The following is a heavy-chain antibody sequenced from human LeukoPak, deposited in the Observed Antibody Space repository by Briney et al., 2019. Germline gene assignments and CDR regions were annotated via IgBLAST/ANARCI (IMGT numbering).Heavy chain of an antibody. Sequence: ASVTVSCTASGYTFTSYYMHWVRQAPGQGLEWMGIINPSGGSTSYAQKFQGRVTMTRDTSTSTVYMELSSLRSEDTAVYYCARAQGSGSYSSYYYYGMDVWGQGTTVTVSS. CDR3: ARAQGSGSYSSYYYYGMDV. CDR2: INPSGGST. V-gene: IGHV1-46*01. CDR1: GYTFTSYY. J-gene: IGHJ6*02. D-gene: IGHD3-10*01.